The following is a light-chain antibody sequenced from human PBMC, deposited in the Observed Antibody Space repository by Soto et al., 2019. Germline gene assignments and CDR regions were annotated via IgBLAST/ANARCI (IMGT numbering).Light chain of an antibody. V-gene: IGKV3-20*01. CDR3: QQYGNSWT. CDR2: GAS. Sequence: EVVLTQSPATLSLSPGERATLSCRASQRLSSSYLAWYQQKPGQAPRLLIYGASSRATGIPERFSGSGSGTDFTLTISRLEPEDFAVYYCQQYGNSWTFGQGTKVDIK. J-gene: IGKJ1*01. CDR1: QRLSSSY.